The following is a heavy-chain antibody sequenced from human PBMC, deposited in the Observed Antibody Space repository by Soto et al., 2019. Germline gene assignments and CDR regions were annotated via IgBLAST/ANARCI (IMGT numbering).Heavy chain of an antibody. J-gene: IGHJ6*02. CDR3: ARSVVVPAAFYYYYGMDV. CDR2: IIPIFGTA. V-gene: IGHV1-69*13. CDR1: GGTFSSYA. Sequence: SVKVSCKASGGTFSSYAISWVRQAPGQGLEWMGGIIPIFGTANYAQKFQGRVTITADESTSTTYMELSSLRSEDTAVYYCARSVVVPAAFYYYYGMDVWGQGTTVTVSS. D-gene: IGHD2-2*01.